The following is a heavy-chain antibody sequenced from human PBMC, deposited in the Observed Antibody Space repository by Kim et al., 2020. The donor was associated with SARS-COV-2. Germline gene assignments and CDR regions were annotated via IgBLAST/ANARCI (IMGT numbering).Heavy chain of an antibody. J-gene: IGHJ2*01. V-gene: IGHV4-34*01. CDR3: AVDNGAKFDRYIEV. Sequence: SETLSLTCDVYGGSFSGYYLSWIRQPPGKGLEWIGEINYTGITKYNPSLKSRVTISADTSRSQFSLQLSSVTAADTAVYFCAVDNGAKFDRYIEVWGRGSLVTVSP. D-gene: IGHD4-17*01. CDR1: GGSFSGYY. CDR2: INYTGIT.